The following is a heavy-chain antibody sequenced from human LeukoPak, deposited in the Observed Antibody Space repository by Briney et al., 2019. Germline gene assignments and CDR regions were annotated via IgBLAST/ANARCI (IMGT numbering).Heavy chain of an antibody. CDR3: ARDMPFGVY. CDR2: IKQDGSEK. J-gene: IGHJ4*02. Sequence: PGGSLRLSCAASGFAFSSYWMSWVRQAPGKGLEWVANIKQDGSEKNYVDSVKGRFTTSRDNAKNSLYLQMNSLRAEDTAVYYCARDMPFGVYWGQGTLVTVSS. D-gene: IGHD3-16*01. CDR1: GFAFSSYW. V-gene: IGHV3-7*03.